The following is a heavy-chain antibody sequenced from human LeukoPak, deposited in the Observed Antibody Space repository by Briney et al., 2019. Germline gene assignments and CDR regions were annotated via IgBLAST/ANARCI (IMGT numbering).Heavy chain of an antibody. J-gene: IGHJ4*02. V-gene: IGHV4-59*01. D-gene: IGHD5-18*01. Sequence: SETLSLTCTVSGGSISSYYWSWIRQPPGKGLEWIGYIYYSGSTNYNPSLKSRVTISVDTSKSQFSLKLSSVTAADTAVYYCARDGSWNRGYSYGPFDYWGQGTLVTVSS. CDR2: IYYSGST. CDR3: ARDGSWNRGYSYGPFDY. CDR1: GGSISSYY.